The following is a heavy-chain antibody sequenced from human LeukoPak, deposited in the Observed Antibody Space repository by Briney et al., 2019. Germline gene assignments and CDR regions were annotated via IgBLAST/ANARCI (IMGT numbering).Heavy chain of an antibody. J-gene: IGHJ4*02. D-gene: IGHD1-26*01. CDR1: GFTFINAW. CDR3: ARTTSGSYLLGFDY. CDR2: ISYDGSNK. V-gene: IGHV3-30*03. Sequence: GGSLRLSCAASGFTFINAWMAWVRQAPGKGLEWVAVISYDGSNKFYADSVKGRFTISRDNSKNTLYLQMNSLRAEDTAVYYCARTTSGSYLLGFDYWGQGTLVTVSS.